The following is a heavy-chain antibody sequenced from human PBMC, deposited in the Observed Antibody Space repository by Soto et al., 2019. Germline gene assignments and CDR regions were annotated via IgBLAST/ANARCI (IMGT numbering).Heavy chain of an antibody. CDR1: GFTFSSYG. J-gene: IGHJ4*02. Sequence: QVQLVESGGGVVQPGRSLRLSCAASGFTFSSYGMHWVRQAPGKGLEWVAVISYDGSNKYYADSVKGRFTISRDNSKNTLYLQMNSLRAEDTAVYYCAKPAYGDYVAIDYWGQGTLVTVSS. CDR2: ISYDGSNK. D-gene: IGHD4-17*01. V-gene: IGHV3-30*18. CDR3: AKPAYGDYVAIDY.